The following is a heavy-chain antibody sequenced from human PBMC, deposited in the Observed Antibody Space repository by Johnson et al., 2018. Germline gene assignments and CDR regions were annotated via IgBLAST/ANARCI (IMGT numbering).Heavy chain of an antibody. Sequence: QVQLVESGGGVVQPGRSLRLSCVASGFTFSGYGMHWVRQAPGKGLEWLALIWYDGSNKDYADSVKGRFTISRDNSKNTLYLQMNSLRAEDTAMYYCAKESGSYYIENAFDIWGQGTMVTVSS. D-gene: IGHD1-26*01. V-gene: IGHV3-33*06. CDR3: AKESGSYYIENAFDI. CDR2: IWYDGSNK. CDR1: GFTFSGYG. J-gene: IGHJ3*02.